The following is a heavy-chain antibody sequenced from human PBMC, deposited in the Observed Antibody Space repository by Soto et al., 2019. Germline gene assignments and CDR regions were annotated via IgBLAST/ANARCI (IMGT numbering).Heavy chain of an antibody. J-gene: IGHJ1*01. Sequence: GGSLRLSCAASGFTFSSYWMSWVRQAPGKGLEWVANIKQDGSEKYYVDSVKGRFTISRDNAKNSLYLQMNSLRAEDTAVYYCVRSTLSYSTSPPAEYFQHWGQGTLVTVSS. CDR3: VRSTLSYSTSPPAEYFQH. D-gene: IGHD6-6*01. V-gene: IGHV3-7*01. CDR2: IKQDGSEK. CDR1: GFTFSSYW.